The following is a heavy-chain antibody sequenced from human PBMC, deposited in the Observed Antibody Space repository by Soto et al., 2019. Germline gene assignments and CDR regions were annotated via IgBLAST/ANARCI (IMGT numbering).Heavy chain of an antibody. CDR1: GFTFSSYA. D-gene: IGHD3-10*01. CDR3: ATNPMVRGVINYYYYYMDV. V-gene: IGHV3-23*01. Sequence: GGSLRLSCAASGFTFSSYAMSWVRQAPGKGLEWVSAISGSGGSTYYADSVKGRFTISRDNSKNTLYLQMNSLRAEDTAVYYCATNPMVRGVINYYYYYMDVWGKGTTVTVSS. CDR2: ISGSGGST. J-gene: IGHJ6*03.